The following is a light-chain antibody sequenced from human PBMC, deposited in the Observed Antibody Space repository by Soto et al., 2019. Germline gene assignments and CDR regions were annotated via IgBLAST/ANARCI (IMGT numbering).Light chain of an antibody. CDR1: QTISSY. CDR2: AAS. CDR3: QQSYSTPLT. J-gene: IGKJ4*01. Sequence: DIQMTQSPSSLSASVGERVTITCRASQTISSYLNWYQHKPGKAPKLLIYAASSLQSGVPSRFSGSGSGTDFTLTISSLQPEDFATYYCQQSYSTPLTFGGGTKVEIK. V-gene: IGKV1-39*01.